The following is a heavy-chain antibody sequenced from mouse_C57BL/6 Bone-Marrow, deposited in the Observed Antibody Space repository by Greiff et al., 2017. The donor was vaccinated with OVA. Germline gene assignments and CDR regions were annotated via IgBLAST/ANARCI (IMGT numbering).Heavy chain of an antibody. CDR1: GFTFSDYY. V-gene: IGHV5-12*01. CDR3: ARPSNNAYFDV. CDR2: ISNGGGST. J-gene: IGHJ1*03. Sequence: DVKLVESGGGLVQPGGSLKLSCAASGFTFSDYYMYWVRQTPEKRLEWVAYISNGGGSTYYPDTVKGRFTISRDNAKNTLYLQMSRLKSEDTAMYYCARPSNNAYFDVWGTGTTVTVSS. D-gene: IGHD2-5*01.